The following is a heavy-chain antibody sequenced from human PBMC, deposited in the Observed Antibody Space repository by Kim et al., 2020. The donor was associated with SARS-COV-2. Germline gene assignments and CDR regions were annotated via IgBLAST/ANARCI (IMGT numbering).Heavy chain of an antibody. Sequence: GGSLRLSCAASGFTFSSYGMHWVRQAPGKGLEWVAVISYDGSNKYYADSVKGRFTISRDNSKNTLYLQMNSLRAEDTAVYYCAKDGGGGIAAAGNFIDYWGQGNLVTVSS. V-gene: IGHV3-30*18. CDR3: AKDGGGGIAAAGNFIDY. J-gene: IGHJ4*02. CDR2: ISYDGSNK. D-gene: IGHD6-13*01. CDR1: GFTFSSYG.